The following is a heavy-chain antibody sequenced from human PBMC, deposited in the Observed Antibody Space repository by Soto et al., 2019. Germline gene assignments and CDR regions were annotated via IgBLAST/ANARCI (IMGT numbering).Heavy chain of an antibody. CDR1: GGSVSSSNYY. D-gene: IGHD6-19*01. Sequence: LSLTCSVSGGSVSSSNYYWGWIRQPPGKGLEWIGAIYYVGSTYFNPSLRTRGTIVVDTSRNRFSLRLGLVTAADTAIYYCAKSTVAGTPFDSWGQGILVTVSS. J-gene: IGHJ4*02. CDR3: AKSTVAGTPFDS. V-gene: IGHV4-39*01. CDR2: IYYVGST.